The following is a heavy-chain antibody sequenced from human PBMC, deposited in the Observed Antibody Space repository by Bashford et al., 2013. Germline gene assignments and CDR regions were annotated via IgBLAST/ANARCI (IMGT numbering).Heavy chain of an antibody. J-gene: IGHJ4*02. CDR1: WLHQKYYLL. CDR3: ASLDTAVVRTFDY. D-gene: IGHD5-18*01. V-gene: IGHV4-39*01. Sequence: SETPVPHLHCLWWLHQKYYLLLGLDPPAPRKGLEWIASITYSGTTYYNPSLKSRVTISVDTSKDQFSLRLTSVTAADTAVYYCASLDTAVVRTFDYWGQGTLVTVSS. CDR2: ITYSGTT.